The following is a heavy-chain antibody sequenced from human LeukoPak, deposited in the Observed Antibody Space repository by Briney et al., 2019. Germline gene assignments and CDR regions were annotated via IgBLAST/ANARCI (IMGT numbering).Heavy chain of an antibody. CDR2: IYTSGST. J-gene: IGHJ4*02. V-gene: IGHV4-4*07. CDR1: GGSISSYH. Sequence: SETLSLTCTVSGGSISSYHRSWIRQPAGKGREWMGRIYTSGSTNYNPSLKSRVTMSVDTSKNQFSRKLSSVTAADTAVYYCARARITMTFDYWGQGTLVTVSS. CDR3: ARARITMTFDY. D-gene: IGHD3-22*01.